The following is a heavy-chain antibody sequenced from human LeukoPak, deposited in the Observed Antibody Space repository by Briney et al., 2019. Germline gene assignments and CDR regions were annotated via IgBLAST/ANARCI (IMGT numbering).Heavy chain of an antibody. V-gene: IGHV4-34*01. D-gene: IGHD3-9*01. J-gene: IGHJ6*03. CDR1: GGSFSGYY. Sequence: PSETLSLTCAVYGGSFSGYYWSWIRQPPGKGLEWIGETNHSGSTNYNPSLKSRVTISVDTSKNQFSLKLSSVTAADTAVYYCARERSYDILTGYYREGYYYYMDVWGKGTTVTVSS. CDR3: ARERSYDILTGYYREGYYYYMDV. CDR2: TNHSGST.